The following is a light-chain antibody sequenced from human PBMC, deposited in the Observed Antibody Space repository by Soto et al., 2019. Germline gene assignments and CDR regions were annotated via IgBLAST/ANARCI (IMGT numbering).Light chain of an antibody. J-gene: IGKJ2*01. CDR2: SAS. V-gene: IGKV3-20*01. Sequence: EIVLTQSPGTLSLSPGERATLSCRTSQSVSSSYLAWYQQKPGQAPRLLIHSASSRATGIPDRFSGSGSGTDFTLTISSLQPEDFATYYCQQLTNFRFTFGQGTKLDIK. CDR3: QQLTNFRFT. CDR1: QSVSSSY.